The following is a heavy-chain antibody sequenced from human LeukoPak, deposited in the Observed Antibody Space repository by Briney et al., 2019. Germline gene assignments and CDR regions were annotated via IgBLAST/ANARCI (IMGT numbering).Heavy chain of an antibody. J-gene: IGHJ5*01. V-gene: IGHV3-74*01. CDR3: ARDLGQYYDTSDNWFDS. D-gene: IGHD3-22*01. CDR1: GFTFSNYR. Sequence: GGSLRLSCAASGFTFSNYRMHWVPQAPGKGLVWVSRINSDGINTSYADSVKGRFTISRDNANNTLNLQMNSLRAEDMAVYYCARDLGQYYDTSDNWFDSWGQGTLVTVSS. CDR2: INSDGINT.